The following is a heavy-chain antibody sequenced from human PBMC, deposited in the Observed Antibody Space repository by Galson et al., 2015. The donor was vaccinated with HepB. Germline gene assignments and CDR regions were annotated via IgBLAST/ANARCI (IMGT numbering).Heavy chain of an antibody. J-gene: IGHJ4*02. Sequence: TLSLTCSVSGDSINTHNYFWAWVRQPPGKGLEWIATVYHRGDTYYNPSLKNRVVISIDTSRNQFYLKVNSATAADTAIYYCARDRYSRNLDAEYWGQGTLVTVSA. CDR3: ARDRYSRNLDAEY. CDR2: VYHRGDT. CDR1: GDSINTHNYF. V-gene: IGHV4-39*02. D-gene: IGHD5-12*01.